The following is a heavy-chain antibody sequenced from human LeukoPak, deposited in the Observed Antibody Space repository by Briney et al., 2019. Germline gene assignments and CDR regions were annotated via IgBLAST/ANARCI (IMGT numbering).Heavy chain of an antibody. Sequence: PGGSLRLSRAASGFTFDDYGMSWVRQVPGKGLEWVSGVNWDGRSTGYADSVKGRFTISRDNAKNSLYLQMNSLRVEDTALYYCARVAGSNNWYFDYWGQGTLVIVSS. CDR3: ARVAGSNNWYFDY. CDR1: GFTFDDYG. CDR2: VNWDGRST. V-gene: IGHV3-20*04. J-gene: IGHJ4*02. D-gene: IGHD1-1*01.